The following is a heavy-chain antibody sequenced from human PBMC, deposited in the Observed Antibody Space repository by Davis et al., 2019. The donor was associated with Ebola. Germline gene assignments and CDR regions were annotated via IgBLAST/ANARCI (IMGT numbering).Heavy chain of an antibody. Sequence: GGSLRLSCAASGFTFSSYSMNWVRQAPGKGLEWVSYISSSSTIYYADSVKGRFTISRDNAKNSLYLQMNSLRDEDTAVYYCTTTMVQGVTSYWYFDLWGRGTLVTVSS. D-gene: IGHD3-10*01. CDR3: TTTMVQGVTSYWYFDL. CDR1: GFTFSSYS. CDR2: ISSSSTI. V-gene: IGHV3-48*02. J-gene: IGHJ2*01.